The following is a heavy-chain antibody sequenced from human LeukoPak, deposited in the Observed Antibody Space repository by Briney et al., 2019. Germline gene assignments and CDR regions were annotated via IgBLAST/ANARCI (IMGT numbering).Heavy chain of an antibody. CDR1: GGTFNSYA. V-gene: IGHV1-69*13. CDR3: AIYYYGSGSYLTWFDP. J-gene: IGHJ5*02. D-gene: IGHD3-10*01. Sequence: SVKVSCKASGGTFNSYAISWVRQARGQGLEWMGGIIPIFGTANYAQKFQGRVTITADQSTSTAYMELSSLRSEDTAVYYCAIYYYGSGSYLTWFDPWGQGTLVTVSS. CDR2: IIPIFGTA.